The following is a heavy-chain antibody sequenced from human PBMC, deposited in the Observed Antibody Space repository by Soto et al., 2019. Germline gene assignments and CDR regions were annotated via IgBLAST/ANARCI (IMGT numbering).Heavy chain of an antibody. CDR1: GFTFSSYA. V-gene: IGHV3-23*01. D-gene: IGHD3-9*01. J-gene: IGHJ5*02. CDR2: ISGSGGST. Sequence: GSLTLSSAASGFTFSSYAMSWVRQAPGKELEWVSAISGSGGSTYYADSVKGRFTISRDNSKNTLYLQMNSLRAEDTAVYYCAKGSWSLRYFDWLTLSWFDPWGQGTLVTVSS. CDR3: AKGSWSLRYFDWLTLSWFDP.